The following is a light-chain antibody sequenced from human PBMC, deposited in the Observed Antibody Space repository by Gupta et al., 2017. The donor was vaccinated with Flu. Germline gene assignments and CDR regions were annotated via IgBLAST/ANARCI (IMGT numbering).Light chain of an antibody. J-gene: IGKJ2*01. CDR2: DAS. V-gene: IGKV3-11*01. CDR1: QSVGTY. Sequence: EIVLTQSPATLSLSPGERATLSCRASQSVGTYLAWYQQKPGQTPRLLIYDASNRATGIPAVFSGSGFGTDFTLTISSREPEDFAVYYCQKLINWPPFPFGQGTMLEI. CDR3: QKLINWPPFP.